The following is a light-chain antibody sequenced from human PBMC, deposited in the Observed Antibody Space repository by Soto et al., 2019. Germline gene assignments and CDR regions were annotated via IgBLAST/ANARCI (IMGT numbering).Light chain of an antibody. V-gene: IGKV3-20*01. J-gene: IGKJ1*01. Sequence: EIVLTQSPGTLSLSPGERATLSCSASQSVSSTYLAWYQQKPGQAPRLLFYGASSRATGIPDRFSGSGSGTDFTLTISRLEPEDFAVYYCQQYDSSPKTFGQGTKV. CDR2: GAS. CDR1: QSVSSTY. CDR3: QQYDSSPKT.